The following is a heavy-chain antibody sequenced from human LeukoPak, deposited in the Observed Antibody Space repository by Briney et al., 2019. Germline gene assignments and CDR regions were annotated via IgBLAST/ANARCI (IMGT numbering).Heavy chain of an antibody. Sequence: SQTLSLTCTVSGGSITFGSYYWTWIRQPPGKGLEWIGSIYYTGSTYYNSSLKSRVTISVDTSRNQFSLMLSSVTAADMAVYYCASQRRGGSSYYMDVWGKGTTVTVAS. V-gene: IGHV4-39*01. D-gene: IGHD6-6*01. CDR1: GGSITFGSYY. J-gene: IGHJ6*03. CDR3: ASQRRGGSSYYMDV. CDR2: IYYTGST.